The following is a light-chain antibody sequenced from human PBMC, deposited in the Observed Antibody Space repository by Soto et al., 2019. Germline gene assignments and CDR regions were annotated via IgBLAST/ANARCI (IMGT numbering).Light chain of an antibody. Sequence: QSVLTQPPSASGTPGQRVTISCSGSSSNIGSNYVYWYQQLPGTAPKLLIYANDDRPSGVPDRFSGSTSGTSASLAITGLQAEDAADYYCQSYDNSLLAYVFGGGTKVTVL. V-gene: IGLV1-47*02. CDR3: QSYDNSLLAYV. J-gene: IGLJ2*01. CDR2: AND. CDR1: SSNIGSNY.